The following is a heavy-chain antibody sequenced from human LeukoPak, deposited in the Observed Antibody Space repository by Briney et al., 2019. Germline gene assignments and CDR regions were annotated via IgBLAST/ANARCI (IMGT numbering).Heavy chain of an antibody. V-gene: IGHV4-59*01. CDR2: IYYSGST. CDR1: GGSISSYY. CDR3: ARDRVGSYRGWFDP. Sequence: PSETLSLTCTVSGGSISSYYWSWIRQPPGKGLEWIGYIYYSGSTNYNPSLKSRVTISVDTSKNQFSLKLSSVTAADTAVYYCARDRVGSYRGWFDPWGQGTLVTVSS. J-gene: IGHJ5*02. D-gene: IGHD1-26*01.